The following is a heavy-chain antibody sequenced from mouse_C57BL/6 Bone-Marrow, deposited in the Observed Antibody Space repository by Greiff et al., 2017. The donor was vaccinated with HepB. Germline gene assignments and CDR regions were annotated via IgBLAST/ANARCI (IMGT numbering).Heavy chain of an antibody. CDR3: ASPSLYYAMDY. Sequence: QVQLQQSGAELVRPGASVKLSCKASGYTFTDYYINWVKQRPGQGLEWIARIYPGSGNTYYNEKFKGKATLTAEKSSSTAYMQLSSLTSEDSAVYFCASPSLYYAMDYWGQGTSVTVSS. CDR2: IYPGSGNT. V-gene: IGHV1-76*01. CDR1: GYTFTDYY. J-gene: IGHJ4*01.